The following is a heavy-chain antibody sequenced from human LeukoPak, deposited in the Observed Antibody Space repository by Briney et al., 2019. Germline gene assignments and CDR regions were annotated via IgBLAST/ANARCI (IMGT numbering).Heavy chain of an antibody. CDR2: IYYSGST. CDR1: GGSISSYY. Sequence: SETLSLTCTVSGGSISSYYWSWIRQPPGKGLEWIGYIYYSGSTNYNPSLKSRVTISVDTSKNQFSLKLSSVTAADTAVYYCARGQLAVDWGQGTLVTVPS. J-gene: IGHJ4*02. D-gene: IGHD6-6*01. V-gene: IGHV4-59*01. CDR3: ARGQLAVD.